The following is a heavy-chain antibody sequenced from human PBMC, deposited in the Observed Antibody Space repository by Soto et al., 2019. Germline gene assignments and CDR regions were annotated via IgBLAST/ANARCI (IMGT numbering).Heavy chain of an antibody. J-gene: IGHJ4*02. V-gene: IGHV4-59*01. CDR2: IYSSGST. Sequence: SETLSLTCTVSGGSISSFYWSWIRQSPGKGLEWIGYIYSSGSTNYNPSLRSRVTMSVDTSKSQFSLKLNSVTAADTAVYYCARVGISAASTSFYFDSWGRGTLVTVSS. D-gene: IGHD6-13*01. CDR3: ARVGISAASTSFYFDS. CDR1: GGSISSFY.